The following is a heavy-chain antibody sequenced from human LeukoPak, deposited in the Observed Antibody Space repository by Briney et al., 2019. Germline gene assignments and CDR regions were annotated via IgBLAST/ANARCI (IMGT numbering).Heavy chain of an antibody. CDR2: IYYSGST. CDR1: GGSISSGGYY. CDR3: ARGPQILEWLFWWFDP. D-gene: IGHD3-3*01. Sequence: SETLSLTCTVSGGSISSGGYYWSWIRQHPGKGLEWIGYIYYSGSTYYNPSLKSRVTISVDTSKNQFSLKLSSVTAADTAVYYCARGPQILEWLFWWFDPWRQGTLVTVSS. V-gene: IGHV4-31*03. J-gene: IGHJ5*02.